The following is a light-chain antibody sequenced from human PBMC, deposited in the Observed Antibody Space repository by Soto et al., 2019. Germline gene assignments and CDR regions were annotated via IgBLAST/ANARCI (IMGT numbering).Light chain of an antibody. CDR1: QSISSW. J-gene: IGKJ4*01. CDR3: QQPNSFPLT. V-gene: IGKV1-12*01. Sequence: IRLRQTPSTLSASVGDRVPITCRASQSISSWLAWYQQKPGKAPKLLIYAVSRLQSGVPSRFSGSGSGTDFTLTISSLQPEDFATYYCQQPNSFPLTVGGGTQVEI. CDR2: AVS.